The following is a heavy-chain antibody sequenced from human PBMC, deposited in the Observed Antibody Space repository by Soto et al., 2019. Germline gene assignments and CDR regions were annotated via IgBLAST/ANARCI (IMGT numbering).Heavy chain of an antibody. V-gene: IGHV3-74*01. D-gene: IGHD2-21*02. J-gene: IGHJ3*01. Sequence: EVQLVESEGGLVQRGGSLRLSCAASGFTFNYYWMHWVRQAPGQGLVWVSHILSDGSSTTYADSVKGRFTISRDNAKNTLYLQMNSLRAEDTAVYYCARGDKGGFDLWGQGTTVTVSS. CDR2: ILSDGSST. CDR3: ARGDKGGFDL. CDR1: GFTFNYYW.